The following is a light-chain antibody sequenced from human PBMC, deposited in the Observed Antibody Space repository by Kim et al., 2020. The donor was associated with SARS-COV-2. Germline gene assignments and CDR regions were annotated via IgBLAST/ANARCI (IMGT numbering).Light chain of an antibody. V-gene: IGLV3-19*01. CDR2: GKN. CDR1: SLGIYY. J-gene: IGLJ1*01. Sequence: WGQTVRTTCQGASLGIYYASWYQQKPGQAPVLVIYGKNNRPSGIPDRFSGSSSGNTASLTISGSQAEDEADYYCNSRDSSGNHYVFGTGTKVTVL. CDR3: NSRDSSGNHYV.